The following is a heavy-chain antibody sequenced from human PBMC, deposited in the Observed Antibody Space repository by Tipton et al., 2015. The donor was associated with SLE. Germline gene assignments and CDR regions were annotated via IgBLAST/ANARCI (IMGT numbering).Heavy chain of an antibody. Sequence: TLSLTCTVSGGSISSHYWSWVRQPPGKGLEWIGYISYSETTNYNPSLKSRATISVDTPKNQFSLKLRSVTAADTGVYYCAGAWQGYCSGGTCYVLDYWGQGTLVTVSS. CDR1: GGSISSHY. D-gene: IGHD2-15*01. J-gene: IGHJ4*02. CDR2: ISYSETT. V-gene: IGHV4-59*11. CDR3: AGAWQGYCSGGTCYVLDY.